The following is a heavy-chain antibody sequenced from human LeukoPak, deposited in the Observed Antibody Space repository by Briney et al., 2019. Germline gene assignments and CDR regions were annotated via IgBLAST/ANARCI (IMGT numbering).Heavy chain of an antibody. J-gene: IGHJ4*02. Sequence: GGSLRLSCAASGFTFSSYAMSWVRQAPGKGLEWVSAISGSGGSTYYADSVKGRFTISRDNAKNTLYLQMNSLRAEDTAVYYCARGRYSSSLYTFDYWGQGTLVTVSS. V-gene: IGHV3-23*01. CDR2: ISGSGGST. CDR1: GFTFSSYA. D-gene: IGHD6-13*01. CDR3: ARGRYSSSLYTFDY.